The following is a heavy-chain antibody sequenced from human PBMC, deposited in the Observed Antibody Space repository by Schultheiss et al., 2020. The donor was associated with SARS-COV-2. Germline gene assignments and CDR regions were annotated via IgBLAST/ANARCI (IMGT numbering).Heavy chain of an antibody. CDR1: GFTFSSYA. D-gene: IGHD2-15*01. CDR2: ISGSGGST. V-gene: IGHV3-23*01. Sequence: GGSLRLSCAASGFTFSSYAMSWVRQAPGKGLEWVSTISGSGGSTYYADSVKGRFTISRDNSKNTLYLQMGSLRAEDMAVYYCARWRAALDYWGQGTLVTVSS. J-gene: IGHJ4*02. CDR3: ARWRAALDY.